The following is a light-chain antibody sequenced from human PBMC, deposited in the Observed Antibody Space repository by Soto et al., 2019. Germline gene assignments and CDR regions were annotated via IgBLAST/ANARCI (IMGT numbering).Light chain of an antibody. CDR1: QRVNSSY. J-gene: IGKJ2*01. CDR2: GAS. CDR3: QQYVNPPVT. Sequence: EIVLTQSPDTLYLSPGEGATLSCRASQRVNSSYLAWYQQKPGQAPRLLISGASDRATGVPARVSGSGYGTDFTLTISRLEPEDFAVYYCQQYVNPPVTFGQGTKLQIK. V-gene: IGKV3-20*01.